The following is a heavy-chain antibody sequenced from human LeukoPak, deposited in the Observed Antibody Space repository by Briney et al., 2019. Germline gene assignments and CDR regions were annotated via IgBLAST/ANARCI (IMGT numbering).Heavy chain of an antibody. Sequence: PGGSLRLSCAASGFTFSSYAMHWVRQAPGKGLEWVAVISYDGSNKYYADSVKGRFTISRDNSKNTLYLQMNSLRAEDTAVYYCARDQVLRFDYWGQGTLVTVSS. V-gene: IGHV3-30-3*01. CDR3: ARDQVLRFDY. CDR1: GFTFSSYA. CDR2: ISYDGSNK. J-gene: IGHJ4*02. D-gene: IGHD2/OR15-2a*01.